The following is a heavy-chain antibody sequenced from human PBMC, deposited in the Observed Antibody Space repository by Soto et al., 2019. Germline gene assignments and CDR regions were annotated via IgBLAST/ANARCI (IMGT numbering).Heavy chain of an antibody. CDR2: ISSSSSYI. CDR1: GFTFSSYS. J-gene: IGHJ4*02. D-gene: IGHD3-22*01. V-gene: IGHV3-21*01. CDR3: ARVTPSYDSSGYPDY. Sequence: GGSLRLSCAASGFTFSSYSMNWVRQAPGKGLEWVSSISSSSSYIYYADSVKGRFTISRDSAKNSLYLQMNSLRAEDTAVYYCARVTPSYDSSGYPDYWGQGTLVTVSS.